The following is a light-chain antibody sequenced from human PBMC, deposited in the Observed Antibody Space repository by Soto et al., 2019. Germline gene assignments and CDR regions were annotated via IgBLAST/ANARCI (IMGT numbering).Light chain of an antibody. V-gene: IGLV2-11*01. CDR1: SSDVGGYNY. CDR3: CSYAGTSWV. Sequence: QSVLTQPRSVSGSPGQSVTISCTGTSSDVGGYNYVSWYQQHPGKAPKLIIYDVSKRPSGVPDRFSGSKSGNTASLTISGLQAEDEADYHCCSYAGTSWVFGGGTQLTVL. J-gene: IGLJ3*02. CDR2: DVS.